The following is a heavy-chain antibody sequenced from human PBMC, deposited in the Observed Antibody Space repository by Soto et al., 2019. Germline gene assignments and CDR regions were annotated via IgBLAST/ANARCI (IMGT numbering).Heavy chain of an antibody. V-gene: IGHV3-30*18. CDR3: AKEWMAGPRMDV. D-gene: IGHD6-19*01. Sequence: GGSLRLSCAASGFTFSSYGMHWVRQAPGKGLEWVAVISYDGSNKYYADSVKGRFTISRDNSKNTLYLQMNSLRAEDTAVYYCAKEWMAGPRMDVWGQGTTVTVSS. CDR2: ISYDGSNK. J-gene: IGHJ6*02. CDR1: GFTFSSYG.